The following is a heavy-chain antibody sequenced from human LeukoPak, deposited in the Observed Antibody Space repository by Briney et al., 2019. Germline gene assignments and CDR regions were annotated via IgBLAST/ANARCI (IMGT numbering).Heavy chain of an antibody. CDR1: GYTFTGYY. Sequence: ASVKVSCKASGYTFTGYYMHWVRQAPGQGLEWMGWINPNSGGTNNAQKFQGRVTMTRDTSISTAYMELSRLRSDDTAVYYCARELSITGTTSWFDPWGQGTLVTVSS. J-gene: IGHJ5*02. V-gene: IGHV1-2*02. CDR2: INPNSGGT. CDR3: ARELSITGTTSWFDP. D-gene: IGHD1-7*01.